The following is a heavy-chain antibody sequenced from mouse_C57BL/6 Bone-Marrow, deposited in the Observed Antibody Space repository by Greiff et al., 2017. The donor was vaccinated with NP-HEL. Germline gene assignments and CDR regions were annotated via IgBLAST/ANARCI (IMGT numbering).Heavy chain of an antibody. Sequence: VKLQESGAELVRPGASVTLSCKASGYTFTDYEMHWVKQTPVHGLEWIGAIDPETGGTAYNQKFKGKAILTADKSSSTAYMELRSLTSEDSAVYYCTRPTVVANRFAYWGQGTLVTVSA. CDR2: IDPETGGT. CDR1: GYTFTDYE. J-gene: IGHJ3*01. D-gene: IGHD1-1*01. CDR3: TRPTVVANRFAY. V-gene: IGHV1-15*01.